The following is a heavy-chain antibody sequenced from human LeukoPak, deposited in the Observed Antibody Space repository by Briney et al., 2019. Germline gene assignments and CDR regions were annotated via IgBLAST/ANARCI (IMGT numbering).Heavy chain of an antibody. CDR3: ARVLEWPYYYYYMDV. J-gene: IGHJ6*03. Sequence: GGSLRLSCAASGFTFSSYGMHWVRQAPGKGLEWVAVISYDGSNKYYADSVKGRFTISRDNSKNTLYLQMNSLRAEDTAVYYCARVLEWPYYYYYMDVWGKGTTVTVS. V-gene: IGHV3-30*03. CDR1: GFTFSSYG. D-gene: IGHD3-3*01. CDR2: ISYDGSNK.